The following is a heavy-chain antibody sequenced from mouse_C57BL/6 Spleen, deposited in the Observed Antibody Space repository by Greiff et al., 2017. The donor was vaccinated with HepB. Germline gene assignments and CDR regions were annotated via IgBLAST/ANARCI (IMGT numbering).Heavy chain of an antibody. CDR3: ARDRGYGSSWYFDV. J-gene: IGHJ1*03. CDR1: GFTFSSYA. V-gene: IGHV5-4*01. Sequence: EVMLVESGGGLVKPGGSLKLSCAASGFTFSSYAMSWVRQTPEKRLEWVATISDGGSYTYYPDNVKGRFTISRDNAKNNLYLQMSHLKSEDTAMYYCARDRGYGSSWYFDVWGTGTTVTVSS. D-gene: IGHD1-1*01. CDR2: ISDGGSYT.